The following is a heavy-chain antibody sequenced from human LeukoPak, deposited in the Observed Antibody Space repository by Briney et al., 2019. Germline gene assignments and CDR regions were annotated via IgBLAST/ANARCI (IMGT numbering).Heavy chain of an antibody. CDR3: VRGGSSSSGPPDY. D-gene: IGHD6-6*01. CDR2: ISPRSDYI. J-gene: IGHJ4*02. CDR1: RLTFNTYS. Sequence: GGSLRLSCAASRLTFNTYSMTWVRQAPGKGLEWVSSISPRSDYIYYADSVRGRFTISRDNAENTLYLQMNSLRAEDTAVYYCVRGGSSSSGPPDYWGQGTLVTVSS. V-gene: IGHV3-21*01.